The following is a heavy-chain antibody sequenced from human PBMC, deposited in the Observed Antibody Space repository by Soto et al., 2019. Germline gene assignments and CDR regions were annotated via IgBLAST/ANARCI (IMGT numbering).Heavy chain of an antibody. V-gene: IGHV1-3*01. CDR2: INAGNGAT. CDR3: ARDPEPRGYSYGSYNWFDP. J-gene: IGHJ5*02. Sequence: ASVKVSCKASGYTFTSYAMHWVRQAPGQRLEWMGWINAGNGATKYSQKFQGRVTITRDTSASTAYMELSSLRSEDTAVYYCARDPEPRGYSYGSYNWFDPWGQGTLVTVSS. D-gene: IGHD5-18*01. CDR1: GYTFTSYA.